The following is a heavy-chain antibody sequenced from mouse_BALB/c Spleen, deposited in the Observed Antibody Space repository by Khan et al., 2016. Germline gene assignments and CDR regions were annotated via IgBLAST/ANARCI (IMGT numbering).Heavy chain of an antibody. CDR1: GYTFTSYW. Sequence: QVQLKESGAELAKPGASVKMSCKASGYTFTSYWMHWVKQRPGQGLEWIGYINPSTGYTEYNQKFKDKATLTADKSSSTAYMQLSSLTSEDSAVYYCASRQLGLYFDYWGQGTTLTVSS. CDR2: INPSTGYT. D-gene: IGHD3-2*01. V-gene: IGHV1-7*01. J-gene: IGHJ2*01. CDR3: ASRQLGLYFDY.